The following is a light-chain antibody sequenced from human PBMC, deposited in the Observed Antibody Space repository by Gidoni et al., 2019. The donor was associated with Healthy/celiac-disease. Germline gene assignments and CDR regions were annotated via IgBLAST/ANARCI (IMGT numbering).Light chain of an antibody. J-gene: IGKJ2*03. V-gene: IGKV2-28*01. CDR2: LGS. CDR1: QSLLHSNGYNY. Sequence: DIVMTQSPLSLPVTPGAPASISCRSSQSLLHSNGYNYLDWYLQKPGQSPQLLIYLGSNRASGVPDRFSGSGSGTDFTLKISRVDAEDVGVYYCMQALQTQMYSFGQGTKLEIK. CDR3: MQALQTQMYS.